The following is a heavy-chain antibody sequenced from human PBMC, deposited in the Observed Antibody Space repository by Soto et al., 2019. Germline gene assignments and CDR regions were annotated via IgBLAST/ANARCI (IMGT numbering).Heavy chain of an antibody. D-gene: IGHD1-26*01. Sequence: LQTLSLTCAISGDSVSSSSTAWSWVRQSPSRGLEWLGRTFYRSKWYYDYALSVKGRITINPDTSKNQFSLQLNSVTPEDTPVYYCAKEGGNYCYYAMDVWGQAPRVTVCS. CDR3: AKEGGNYCYYAMDV. V-gene: IGHV6-1*01. J-gene: IGHJ6*02. CDR2: TFYRSKWYY. CDR1: GDSVSSSSTA.